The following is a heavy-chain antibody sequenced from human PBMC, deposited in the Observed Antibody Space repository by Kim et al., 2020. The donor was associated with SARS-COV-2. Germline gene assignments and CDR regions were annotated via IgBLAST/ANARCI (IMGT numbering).Heavy chain of an antibody. D-gene: IGHD3-22*01. CDR3: ARELYYYDSSGPDAFDI. CDR1: GGSVSSGSYY. Sequence: SETLSLTCTVSGGSVSSGSYYWSWIRQPPGKGLEWIGYIYYSGSTNYNPSLKSRVTISVDTSKNQFSLKLSSVTAADTAVYYCARELYYYDSSGPDAFDIWGQGTMVTVSS. V-gene: IGHV4-61*01. J-gene: IGHJ3*02. CDR2: IYYSGST.